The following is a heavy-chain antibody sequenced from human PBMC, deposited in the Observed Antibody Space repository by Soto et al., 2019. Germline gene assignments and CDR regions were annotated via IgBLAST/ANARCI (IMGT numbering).Heavy chain of an antibody. J-gene: IGHJ4*02. CDR2: ISSGGNSI. Sequence: QVHLVESGGGLVKPGGTLRLSCAVSGFTFSDYYMSWIRQAPGKGLEWISYISSGGNSIYYADSVKGRFTISRDDAKNSLFLQMNSLRAEDTAVYYCARYSSVWYHGPFDYWGQGTLVTVSA. D-gene: IGHD6-19*01. CDR3: ARYSSVWYHGPFDY. V-gene: IGHV3-11*01. CDR1: GFTFSDYY.